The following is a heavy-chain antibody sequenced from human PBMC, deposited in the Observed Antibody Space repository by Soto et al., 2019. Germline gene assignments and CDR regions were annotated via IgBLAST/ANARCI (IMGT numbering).Heavy chain of an antibody. Sequence: SETLFLTCTVSGGSISNYYWSWIRQPPGKGQEWIGYIYNSGSTNYNPSLKSRLTMSVDTSRTQFSLKLSSVTAADTAVYYCARALPLVRGVISYYFDYWGQGTLVTVSS. J-gene: IGHJ4*02. CDR3: ARALPLVRGVISYYFDY. V-gene: IGHV4-59*01. CDR1: GGSISNYY. D-gene: IGHD3-10*01. CDR2: IYNSGST.